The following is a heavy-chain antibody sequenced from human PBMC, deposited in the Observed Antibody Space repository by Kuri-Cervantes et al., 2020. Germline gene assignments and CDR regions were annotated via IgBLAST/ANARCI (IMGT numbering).Heavy chain of an antibody. J-gene: IGHJ6*03. CDR1: GYTFTSYG. CDR2: IIPIFGTA. CDR3: ARDNRAAGNYFYYYMDV. Sequence: SVKVSCKASGYTFTSYGISWVRQAPGQGLEWMGGIIPIFGTANYAQKFQGRATITTDESTSTAYMELSSLRSEDTAVYYCARDNRAAGNYFYYYMDVWGKGTTVTVSS. V-gene: IGHV1-69*05. D-gene: IGHD6-13*01.